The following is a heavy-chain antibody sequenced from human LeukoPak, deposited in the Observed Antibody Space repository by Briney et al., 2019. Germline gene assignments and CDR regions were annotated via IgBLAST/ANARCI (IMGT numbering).Heavy chain of an antibody. Sequence: KQSGPTLVNPTQTLTLTCTFAGFSLSTSGVGVGWIRQPPGKALEWLAVIYWDDDKRYSPSLKNRLTITKDTSKNQVVLSVTNMDPVDTATYYCAHTGHYYDRNNANWYFDLWGRGTLVTVSS. V-gene: IGHV2-5*02. D-gene: IGHD3-22*01. CDR1: GFSLSTSGVG. CDR3: AHTGHYYDRNNANWYFDL. J-gene: IGHJ2*01. CDR2: IYWDDDK.